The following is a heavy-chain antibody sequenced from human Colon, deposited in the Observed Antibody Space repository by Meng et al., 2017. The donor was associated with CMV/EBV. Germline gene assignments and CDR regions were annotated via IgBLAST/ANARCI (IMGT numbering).Heavy chain of an antibody. CDR3: ARSTGFWSLDY. Sequence: SETLSLTCPVSGDSISTHHSWCWVRQPPGKGLEWIGEVSYFGRTKYNPSLQSRVTIAVDKPKNSFSLELTSVTAAYTAVYFCARSTGFWSLDYWGQGTLVTVSS. J-gene: IGHJ4*02. CDR2: VSYFGRT. V-gene: IGHV4-4*02. D-gene: IGHD2-8*02. CDR1: GDSISTHHS.